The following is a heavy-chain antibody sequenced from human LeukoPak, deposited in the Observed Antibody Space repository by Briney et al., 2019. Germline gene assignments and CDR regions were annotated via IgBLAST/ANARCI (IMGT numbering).Heavy chain of an antibody. CDR2: IYYSGST. CDR3: ARESNNWNGRDY. CDR1: GGSVSSGSYC. D-gene: IGHD1-20*01. Sequence: SETLSLTCSVSGGSVSSGSYCWSWIRQPPGKGLEWIGYIYYSGSTNYNPSLKSRVTISVDTSKNQFSLKLSSVTAADTAVYYCARESNNWNGRDYWGQGTLVTVSS. J-gene: IGHJ4*02. V-gene: IGHV4-61*01.